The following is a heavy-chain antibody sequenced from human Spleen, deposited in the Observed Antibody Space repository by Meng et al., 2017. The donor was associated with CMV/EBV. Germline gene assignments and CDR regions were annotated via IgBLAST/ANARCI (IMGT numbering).Heavy chain of an antibody. V-gene: IGHV5-51*01. CDR2: IYPLDSDA. CDR1: GYSFTTYW. Sequence: SCKGSGYSFTTYWIGWVRQMPGKGLEWMGIIYPLDSDARYSSSFQGQVTFSADKSISTAYLQWSSLKASDTAVYYCARQDPTSVMFNYWGQGTLVTVSS. J-gene: IGHJ4*02. D-gene: IGHD2-2*01. CDR3: ARQDPTSVMFNY.